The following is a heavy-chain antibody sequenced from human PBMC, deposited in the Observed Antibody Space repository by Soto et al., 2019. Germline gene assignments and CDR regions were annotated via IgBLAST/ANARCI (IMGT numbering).Heavy chain of an antibody. CDR3: AMVLLSTFRHAFDI. J-gene: IGHJ3*02. V-gene: IGHV1-18*01. D-gene: IGHD2-2*01. CDR2: ISAYNGNT. CDR1: GYTFTSYG. Sequence: GASVKVSCKASGYTFTSYGISWVRQAPGQGLEWMGWISAYNGNTDYAQKLQSRVTMTTDTSTSTAYMALRSLRSDDTAVYSRAMVLLSTFRHAFDIWRQGTTVTVSS.